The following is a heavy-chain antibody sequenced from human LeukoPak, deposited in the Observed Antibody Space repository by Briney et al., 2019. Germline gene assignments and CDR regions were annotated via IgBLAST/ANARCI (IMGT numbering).Heavy chain of an antibody. CDR3: ARDVSYFDY. J-gene: IGHJ4*02. CDR1: GFTFGSYW. CDR2: IKQDGSEK. V-gene: IGHV3-7*01. Sequence: PGGSLRLSXAASGFTFGSYWISWVRQAPGKGLEWVANIKQDGSEKYYVDSVKGRFTISRDNAKNSLYLQMNSLRAEDTAVYYCARDVSYFDYWGQGTLVTVSS.